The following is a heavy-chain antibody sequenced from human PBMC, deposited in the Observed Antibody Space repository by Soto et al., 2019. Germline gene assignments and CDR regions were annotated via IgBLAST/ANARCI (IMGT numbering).Heavy chain of an antibody. J-gene: IGHJ3*01. CDR2: LNPDTGNT. V-gene: IGHV1-3*01. CDR1: GYTFSDNL. Sequence: QVQLVQSGAELKKPGASVNISCTASGYTFSDNLINWVRQVPGQGLEWMGWLNPDTGNTSYSETFQGRVTISRHPSASIAYLELSGLENEATALYFCARDILSVGPRANDAFDVWGQGTMITVSS. CDR3: ARDILSVGPRANDAFDV.